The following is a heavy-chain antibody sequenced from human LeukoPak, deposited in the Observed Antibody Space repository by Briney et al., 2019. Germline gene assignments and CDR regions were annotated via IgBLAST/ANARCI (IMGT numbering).Heavy chain of an antibody. CDR3: AVVAGRFPPDY. D-gene: IGHD6-19*01. Sequence: GGSLRLSCAASGFTFSTYAMHWVRQAPGKGLEWVAFTSFDESNKFYADSVEGRFTISRDNSKKTLFLQMSNLRVDDTAIYYCAVVAGRFPPDYWGQGTLVTVSS. J-gene: IGHJ4*02. V-gene: IGHV3-30-3*01. CDR1: GFTFSTYA. CDR2: TSFDESNK.